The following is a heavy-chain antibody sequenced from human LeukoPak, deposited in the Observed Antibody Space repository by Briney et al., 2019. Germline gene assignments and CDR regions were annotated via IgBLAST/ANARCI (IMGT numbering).Heavy chain of an antibody. CDR1: GYTFTGYY. J-gene: IGHJ5*02. Sequence: ASVKVSCKASGYTFTGYYMHWVRQAPGQGLEWMGWINPNSGGTNHAQKFQGRVTMTRDTSISTAYMELSRLRSDDTAVYYCARDLPWTNQLIAVAGKNWFDPWGQGTLVTVSS. V-gene: IGHV1-2*02. CDR2: INPNSGGT. D-gene: IGHD6-19*01. CDR3: ARDLPWTNQLIAVAGKNWFDP.